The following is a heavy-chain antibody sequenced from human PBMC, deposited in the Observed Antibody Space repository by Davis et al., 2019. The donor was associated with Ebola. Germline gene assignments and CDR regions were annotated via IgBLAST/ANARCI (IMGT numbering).Heavy chain of an antibody. CDR3: AKVGWSSSWYDYYYYGMDV. Sequence: PGGSLRPSCAAPGFTLSSYGMHWVRQAPGKGLEWVAVISYDGSNKYYADSVKGRFTISRDNSKNTLYLQMNSLRAEDTAVYYCAKVGWSSSWYDYYYYGMDVWGQGTTVTVSS. CDR1: GFTLSSYG. CDR2: ISYDGSNK. J-gene: IGHJ6*02. V-gene: IGHV3-30*18. D-gene: IGHD6-13*01.